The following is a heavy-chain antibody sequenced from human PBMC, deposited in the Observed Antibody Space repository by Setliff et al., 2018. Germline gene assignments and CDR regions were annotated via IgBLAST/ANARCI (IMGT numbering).Heavy chain of an antibody. V-gene: IGHV1-18*01. D-gene: IGHD1-26*01. Sequence: VASVKVSCKASGYIFNTFGINWMRRAPGQGLEWIGWISPYNGDTKYAQNLQGRVTLTTDTSTSTAYVEVGSLRSDDTAVYYCARSPPNRGVGQGHHMDVWGKGTTVTVSS. CDR2: ISPYNGDT. CDR3: ARSPPNRGVGQGHHMDV. J-gene: IGHJ6*03. CDR1: GYIFNTFG.